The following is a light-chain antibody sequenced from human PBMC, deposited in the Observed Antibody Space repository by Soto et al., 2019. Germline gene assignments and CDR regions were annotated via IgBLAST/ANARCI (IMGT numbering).Light chain of an antibody. Sequence: IEMTQSPSSVSAFVGDRVTITCRASQDIRSRLAWYQHKPGKAPNLLIYSATTLQSGVPYRFSGSGSGTYFTLTISSLQPEDFATYYCQQANILPPVFGGGTRVEI. CDR1: QDIRSR. J-gene: IGKJ4*01. V-gene: IGKV1-12*01. CDR2: SAT. CDR3: QQANILPPV.